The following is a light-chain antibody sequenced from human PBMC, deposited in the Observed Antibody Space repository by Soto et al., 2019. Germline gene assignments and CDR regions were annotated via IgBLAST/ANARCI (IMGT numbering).Light chain of an antibody. CDR3: QQRSNWPPSAT. J-gene: IGKJ4*01. V-gene: IGKV3-11*01. CDR1: QSVSSY. CDR2: DAS. Sequence: EIVLTQSPATLSLSPGERATLSCRACQSVSSYLAWYQQKPGQAPRLLIYDASNRATGIPARFSGSGSGTDFTLTISSLEPEDFAVYYCQQRSNWPPSATFGGGTKVEIK.